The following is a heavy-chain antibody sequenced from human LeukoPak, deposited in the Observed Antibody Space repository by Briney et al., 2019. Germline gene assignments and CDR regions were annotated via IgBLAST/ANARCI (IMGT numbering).Heavy chain of an antibody. Sequence: GGSLRLSCAASGFTFSTYAMSWVRQAPGKGLEWVSAISGGGSVTHYPDSVKGRFTISRDNSKNTLYLQMNSLRADDTAVYYCAGQYFGFDYWGQGTLVTVSS. CDR1: GFTFSTYA. J-gene: IGHJ4*02. CDR3: AGQYFGFDY. D-gene: IGHD2/OR15-2a*01. CDR2: ISGGGSVT. V-gene: IGHV3-23*01.